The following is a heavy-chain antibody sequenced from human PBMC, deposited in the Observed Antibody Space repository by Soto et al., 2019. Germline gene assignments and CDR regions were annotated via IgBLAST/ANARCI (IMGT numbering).Heavy chain of an antibody. V-gene: IGHV3-53*01. CDR2: IYSGGST. D-gene: IGHD2-2*01. J-gene: IGHJ3*02. CDR1: GFTVSSNY. Sequence: GGSLRLSCAASGFTVSSNYMSWVRQAPGKGLEWVSVIYSGGSTYYADSVKGRFTITRDNSKNTLYLQMNSLRAEDTAVYYCAREPYCSSTSCPIHACDIWGQGTMVTVSS. CDR3: AREPYCSSTSCPIHACDI.